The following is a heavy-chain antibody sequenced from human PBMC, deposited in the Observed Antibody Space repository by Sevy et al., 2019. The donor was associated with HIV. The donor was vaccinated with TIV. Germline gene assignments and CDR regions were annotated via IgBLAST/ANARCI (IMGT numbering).Heavy chain of an antibody. J-gene: IGHJ4*02. CDR2: INGGGRSI. Sequence: GGSLRLSCAASGLTFSSYSMNWVRQAPGKGLEWVSYINGGGRSIYYADSVKGRFTISRDNAKNSLYLQMNSLRDEDTAVYYCARDYKGDELAIDYWGQGTLVTVSS. CDR3: ARDYKGDELAIDY. CDR1: GLTFSSYS. D-gene: IGHD3-10*01. V-gene: IGHV3-48*02.